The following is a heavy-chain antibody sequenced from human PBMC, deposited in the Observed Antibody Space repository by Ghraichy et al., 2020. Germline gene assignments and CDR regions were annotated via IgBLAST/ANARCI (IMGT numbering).Heavy chain of an antibody. CDR1: GFTFSSYS. D-gene: IGHD3-3*01. J-gene: IGHJ4*02. V-gene: IGHV3-21*01. Sequence: LSLTCAASGFTFSSYSMNWVRQAPGKGLEWVSSISSSSSYIYYADSVKGRFTISRDNAKNSLYLQMNSLRAEDTAVYYCARDVYDFWSGHPSFDYWGQGTLVTVSS. CDR2: ISSSSSYI. CDR3: ARDVYDFWSGHPSFDY.